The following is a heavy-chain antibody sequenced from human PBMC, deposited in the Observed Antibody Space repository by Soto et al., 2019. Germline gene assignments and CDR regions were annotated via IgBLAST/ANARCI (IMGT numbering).Heavy chain of an antibody. V-gene: IGHV1-18*01. CDR3: AREGHFDWNDYYYGMDV. CDR1: GYTFTSYG. J-gene: IGHJ6*02. CDR2: ISAYNGNT. Sequence: QVQLVQSGAEVKKPGASVKVPCKASGYTFTSYGISWVRQAPGQGLEWMGWISAYNGNTNYAQKLQGRVTMTTDTSTSTAYMELRSLRSDDTAVYYCAREGHFDWNDYYYGMDVWGQGTTVTVSS. D-gene: IGHD3-9*01.